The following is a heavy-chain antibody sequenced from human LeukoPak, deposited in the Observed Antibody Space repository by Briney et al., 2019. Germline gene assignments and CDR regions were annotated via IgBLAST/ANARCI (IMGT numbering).Heavy chain of an antibody. V-gene: IGHV4-59*02. CDR2: VYYSGST. CDR1: GGSVRGYY. Sequence: SETLSLTCVVSGGSVRGYYWGWIRQPPGRGLEWIGYVYYSGSTNYNPSFKSRITISVDTSRNQFSLQLSSVTAADMAVYYCARIHRYCSGGACYVLDNWGQGTLVAVSS. CDR3: ARIHRYCSGGACYVLDN. J-gene: IGHJ4*02. D-gene: IGHD2-15*01.